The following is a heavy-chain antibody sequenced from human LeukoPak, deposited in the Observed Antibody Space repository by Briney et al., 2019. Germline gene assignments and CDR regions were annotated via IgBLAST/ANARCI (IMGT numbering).Heavy chain of an antibody. CDR1: GFTFSDYY. Sequence: GGSLRLSCAASGFTFSDYYMSWIRQAPGKGLEWVSYISSSGSTIYYADSVKGRFTISRDNAKNSLYLQMNSLRAEDTAVYYCARVLGVVVPAATDAFDIWGQGTMVTVSS. CDR2: ISSSGSTI. J-gene: IGHJ3*02. CDR3: ARVLGVVVPAATDAFDI. V-gene: IGHV3-11*04. D-gene: IGHD2-2*01.